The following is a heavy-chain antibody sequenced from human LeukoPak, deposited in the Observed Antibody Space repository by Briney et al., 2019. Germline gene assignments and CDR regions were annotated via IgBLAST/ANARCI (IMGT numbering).Heavy chain of an antibody. CDR2: ISGSGGST. CDR1: GFTFSSYA. V-gene: IGHV3-23*01. Sequence: GGSLRLSCAASGFTFSSYAMSWVRQAPGKGLEWVSAISGSGGSTYYADSVKGRFTISRDNSKNTLYLQMNSLRAEDTAVYYCAKEIYCSSTSCYRGYFDYWGQGTLVTVSS. CDR3: AKEIYCSSTSCYRGYFDY. D-gene: IGHD2-2*02. J-gene: IGHJ4*02.